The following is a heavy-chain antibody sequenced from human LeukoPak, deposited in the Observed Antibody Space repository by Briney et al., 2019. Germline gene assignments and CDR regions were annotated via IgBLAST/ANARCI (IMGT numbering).Heavy chain of an antibody. CDR2: IAWNSGNT. Sequence: GGSLRLSCAASGFTFDNYAMHWVRQAPGKGLEWVSGIAWNSGNTGFADSVKGRFTISRDNAENSLYLQMNSLRAEDTAVYYCARTIRGYWGQGTLVTVSS. CDR1: GFTFDNYA. D-gene: IGHD1-7*01. CDR3: ARTIRGY. V-gene: IGHV3-9*01. J-gene: IGHJ4*02.